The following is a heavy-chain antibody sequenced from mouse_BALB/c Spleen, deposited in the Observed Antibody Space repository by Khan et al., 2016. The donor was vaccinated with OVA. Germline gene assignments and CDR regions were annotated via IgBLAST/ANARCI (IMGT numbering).Heavy chain of an antibody. CDR1: GFSLTDYA. Sequence: VELVESGPGLVAPSQSLSITCTVSGFSLTDYAVSWIRQPPGKGLEWLGVIWVSGSKYYNSVLKPRLSISKDNSKSQVFLKMNSLQTDDTAMYFCARDHPDYSMDYWGQGTSVTVSS. CDR3: ARDHPDYSMDY. J-gene: IGHJ4*01. V-gene: IGHV2-6-5*01. CDR2: IWVSGSK.